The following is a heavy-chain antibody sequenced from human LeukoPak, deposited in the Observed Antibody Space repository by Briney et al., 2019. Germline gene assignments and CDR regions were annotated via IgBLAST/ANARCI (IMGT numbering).Heavy chain of an antibody. D-gene: IGHD3-10*01. V-gene: IGHV4-59*08. CDR2: IYYSGST. CDR3: ASNYYGSGSLDY. J-gene: IGHJ4*02. Sequence: SETLSLTCTVSGASISSYYWTWIRQPPGKELEWIGYIYYSGSTNYNPSLKSRVTISVDTSKNQFSLKLSSVIAADTAVYYCASNYYGSGSLDYWGQGTLVTVSS. CDR1: GASISSYY.